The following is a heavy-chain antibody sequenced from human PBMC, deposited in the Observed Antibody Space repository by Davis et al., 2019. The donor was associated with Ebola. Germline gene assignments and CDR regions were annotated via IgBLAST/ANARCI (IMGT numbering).Heavy chain of an antibody. J-gene: IGHJ4*02. D-gene: IGHD2/OR15-2a*01. Sequence: GESLKISCAASGFTFSSYGMHWVRQAPGKGLEWVAVISYDGSNKYYADSVKGRFTISRDNSKNTLYLQMNSLRAEDTAVYYCVKGGNLGYWGQGTLVTVSS. CDR2: ISYDGSNK. V-gene: IGHV3-30*18. CDR3: VKGGNLGY. CDR1: GFTFSSYG.